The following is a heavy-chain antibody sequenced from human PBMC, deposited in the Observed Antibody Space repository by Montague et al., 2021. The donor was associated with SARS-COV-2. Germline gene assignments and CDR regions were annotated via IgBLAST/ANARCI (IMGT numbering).Heavy chain of an antibody. CDR1: GGSISSYY. CDR2: IYYSGST. Sequence: SETLSLTCTVSGGSISSYYWSCIRQPPGKGLEWIGYIYYSGSTNYNPSLKSRVTISVDTSKNQLSLKLSSVTAADTAVYYCARRAQGYCSGGSYYSGFDYWGQGTLVTVSS. D-gene: IGHD2-15*01. CDR3: ARRAQGYCSGGSYYSGFDY. V-gene: IGHV4-59*08. J-gene: IGHJ4*02.